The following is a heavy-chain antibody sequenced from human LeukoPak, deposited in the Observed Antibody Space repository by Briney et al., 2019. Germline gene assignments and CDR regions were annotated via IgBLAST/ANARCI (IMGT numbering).Heavy chain of an antibody. V-gene: IGHV1-69*04. Sequence: ASVQVSCKASGGTFSSYAISWVRQAPGQGREGMGRIIPILGIANYAQKFQGRVTTTAHKSTRTAYMELSSLRSEDTAVYYCARDSYGYNRWFDPWGQGTLVTVSS. J-gene: IGHJ5*02. D-gene: IGHD5-18*01. CDR3: ARDSYGYNRWFDP. CDR2: IIPILGIA. CDR1: GGTFSSYA.